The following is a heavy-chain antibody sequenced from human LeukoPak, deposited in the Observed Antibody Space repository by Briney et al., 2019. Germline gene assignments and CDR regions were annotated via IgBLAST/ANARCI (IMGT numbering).Heavy chain of an antibody. CDR1: GGSISSYY. V-gene: IGHV4-59*01. D-gene: IGHD4-23*01. CDR2: VYYSGST. J-gene: IGHJ3*02. Sequence: SETLSLTCTASGGSISSYYWSWIRQPPGKGLDWLGYVYYSGSTNYNPSLKSRVTISVDTSKNQFSLKLSSVTAADTAVYYCARDRSMVVTLGAFDIWGQGIMVTVSS. CDR3: ARDRSMVVTLGAFDI.